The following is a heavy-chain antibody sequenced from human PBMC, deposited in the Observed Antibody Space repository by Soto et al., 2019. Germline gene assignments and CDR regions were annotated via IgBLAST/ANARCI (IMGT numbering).Heavy chain of an antibody. Sequence: QGQLVQSGAEVKKPGASVKVSCGTSGLSFTSYSFHWVRQAPAQGLQWMGWINAGRGKTKYSQQFQGRVTFTWDTSANTVYMELSRVTSEDTSVFYCARWIDNGYFDYWGQGTLVTVSA. V-gene: IGHV1-3*01. D-gene: IGHD4-17*01. CDR1: GLSFTSYS. CDR3: ARWIDNGYFDY. CDR2: INAGRGKT. J-gene: IGHJ4*02.